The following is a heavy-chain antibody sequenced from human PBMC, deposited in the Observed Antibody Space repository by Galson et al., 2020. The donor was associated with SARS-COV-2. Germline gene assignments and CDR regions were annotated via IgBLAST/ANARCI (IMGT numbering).Heavy chain of an antibody. V-gene: IGHV4-34*01. Sequence: SETLSLTCDVYSGSFSGYYWSWIRQAPGKGLEWIGEVNDSGSTNYTPSLKSRVTISLDTSKNQFSLKLSSVTAADTAVYYCARGVIPAALGYYYYYYYMDVWGEGTTVTVSS. CDR1: SGSFSGYY. CDR3: ARGVIPAALGYYYYYYYMDV. D-gene: IGHD2-2*01. J-gene: IGHJ6*03. CDR2: VNDSGST.